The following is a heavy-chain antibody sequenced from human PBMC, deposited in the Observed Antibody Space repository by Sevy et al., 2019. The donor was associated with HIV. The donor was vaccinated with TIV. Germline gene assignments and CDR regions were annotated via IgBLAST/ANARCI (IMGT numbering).Heavy chain of an antibody. Sequence: GGSLRLSCAASGFTFSSYSMNWVRQAPGKGLEWVSYISSSSSTIYYADSVKGRFTISRDNAKNSLYLQMNSRRAEDTAVYYCARVGIVVGGAFDIWDQGTMVTVSS. CDR2: ISSSSSTI. CDR1: GFTFSSYS. CDR3: ARVGIVVGGAFDI. V-gene: IGHV3-48*01. D-gene: IGHD2-15*01. J-gene: IGHJ3*02.